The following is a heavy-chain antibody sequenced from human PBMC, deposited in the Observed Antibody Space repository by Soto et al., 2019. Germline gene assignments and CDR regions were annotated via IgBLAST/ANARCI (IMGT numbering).Heavy chain of an antibody. Sequence: QVQLQESCPGLVKPSGTLSITCPASGGSISNNYWRWIRQPPGKGLEWIRYIYYSGGTNHHPSLTSRVTVPVYPSKHQFSLTLSSVTAADTAAYCCARIGSIKLSGISYSSHYIGVWGKGTTVTVSS. J-gene: IGHJ6*03. D-gene: IGHD3-3*01. V-gene: IGHV4-59*08. CDR1: GGSISNNY. CDR3: ARIGSIKLSGISYSSHYIGV. CDR2: IYYSGGT.